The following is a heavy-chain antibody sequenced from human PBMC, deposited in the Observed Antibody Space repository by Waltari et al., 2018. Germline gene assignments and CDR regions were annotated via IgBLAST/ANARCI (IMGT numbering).Heavy chain of an antibody. CDR3: TKANCGGDCPGRNWFDP. D-gene: IGHD2-21*02. CDR2: IKSESDGGTT. J-gene: IGHJ5*02. Sequence: EVQLLESGGGLVKPGGSLILSCTASGFIFTDAWMSWVRQAPGKGLELVGRIKSESDGGTTEFVAPVEGRFIISRDDSKSTLYLQMNSLKVEDTAMYYCTKANCGGDCPGRNWFDPWGRGTLVTVSS. CDR1: GFIFTDAW. V-gene: IGHV3-15*05.